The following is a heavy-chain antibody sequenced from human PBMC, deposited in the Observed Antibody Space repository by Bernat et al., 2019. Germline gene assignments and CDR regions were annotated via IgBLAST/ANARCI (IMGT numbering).Heavy chain of an antibody. D-gene: IGHD3-10*01. J-gene: IGHJ6*03. V-gene: IGHV5-51*01. CDR2: IYPTDSET. Sequence: EVQLVQSGAEVKKPGESLKISCKGSGYNFKNYWIGWVRQMPGKGLEWMAIIYPTDSETKYSPSFQGHVTISADRSVSTAYLHWSSLEASDTAIYYCARQFRGFQGSDRYQLYYMDVWGQGTTVTVSS. CDR3: ARQFRGFQGSDRYQLYYMDV. CDR1: GYNFKNYW.